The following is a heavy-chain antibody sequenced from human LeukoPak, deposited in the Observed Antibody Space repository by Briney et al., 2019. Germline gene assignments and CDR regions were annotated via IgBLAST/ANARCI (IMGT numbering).Heavy chain of an antibody. Sequence: GGSLRFSCVGSGFTFSSYWMHWVRQAPGKGLEWVANIKQDGSEKYYVDSVKGRFTISRDNAKNSLYLQMNSLRAEDTAVYYCARDWWGGGRGDYWGQGTLVTVSS. CDR3: ARDWWGGGRGDY. CDR1: GFTFSSYW. D-gene: IGHD2-15*01. V-gene: IGHV3-7*03. CDR2: IKQDGSEK. J-gene: IGHJ4*02.